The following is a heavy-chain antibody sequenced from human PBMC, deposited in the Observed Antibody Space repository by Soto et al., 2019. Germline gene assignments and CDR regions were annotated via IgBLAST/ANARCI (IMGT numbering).Heavy chain of an antibody. V-gene: IGHV4-59*08. CDR1: GGSISSYY. J-gene: IGHJ5*02. D-gene: IGHD6-13*01. Sequence: PSETLSLTCTVSGGSISSYYWSWIRQPPGKGLEWIGYIYYSGSTNYNPSLKSRVTISVDTSKNQFSLKLSSVTAADTAVYYCARAKAPLYSSSWYCFDLWGQGTLVTVSS. CDR2: IYYSGST. CDR3: ARAKAPLYSSSWYCFDL.